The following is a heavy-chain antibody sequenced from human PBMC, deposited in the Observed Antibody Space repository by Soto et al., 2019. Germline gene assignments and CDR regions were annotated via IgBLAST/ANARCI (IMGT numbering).Heavy chain of an antibody. J-gene: IGHJ6*02. V-gene: IGHV3-15*05. CDR1: GFSFTNAW. CDR3: TDGMDV. CDR2: IKSKTDGGTT. Sequence: QLVESGGGFVKPGGSLRLSCSASGFSFTNAWMSWVRQAPGKGLEWVGRIKSKTDGGTTAYAAPVKGRFTISRDDSKNTLYMQMNSVKAEDTALYYCTDGMDVWGQGTTVTVSS.